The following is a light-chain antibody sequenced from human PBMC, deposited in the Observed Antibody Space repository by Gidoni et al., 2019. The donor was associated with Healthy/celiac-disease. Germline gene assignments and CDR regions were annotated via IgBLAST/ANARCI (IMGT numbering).Light chain of an antibody. CDR3: QQRRDT. CDR2: DAS. J-gene: IGKJ4*01. V-gene: IGKV3-11*01. Sequence: EIVLTQSPATLSLSPGERATLSCRASQSVSSYLAWYQQKPGQAPRLLIYDASNRATGIPARCSGSGPGTDFTLTISSLEPEDFAVYYCQQRRDTFGGGTKVEIK. CDR1: QSVSSY.